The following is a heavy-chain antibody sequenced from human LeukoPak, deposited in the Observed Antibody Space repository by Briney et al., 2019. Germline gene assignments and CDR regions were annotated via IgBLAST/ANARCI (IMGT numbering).Heavy chain of an antibody. Sequence: GGSLRLACATSGFTVSHFSFKWVRQAPGKGLEWVASIYVTGDYIYYADSGKGRANISRDNAKNSVYLQMNSLRADDKAIYYCAREFNTIGNFDFWGQGILVTVSS. CDR1: GFTVSHFS. V-gene: IGHV3-21*01. CDR3: AREFNTIGNFDF. CDR2: IYVTGDYI. D-gene: IGHD3-10*01. J-gene: IGHJ4*02.